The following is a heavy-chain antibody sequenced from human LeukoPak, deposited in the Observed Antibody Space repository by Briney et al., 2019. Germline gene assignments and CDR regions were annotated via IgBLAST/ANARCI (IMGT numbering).Heavy chain of an antibody. CDR2: INHSGST. V-gene: IGHV4-39*07. D-gene: IGHD3-10*01. CDR3: ARARILWFGAYYFDY. Sequence: PSETLSLTCTVSGGSISSSSYYWGWIRQPPGKGLEWIGEINHSGSTNYNPSLKSRVTISVDTSKNQFSLKLSSVTAADTAVYYCARARILWFGAYYFDYWGQGTLVTVSS. CDR1: GGSISSSSYY. J-gene: IGHJ4*02.